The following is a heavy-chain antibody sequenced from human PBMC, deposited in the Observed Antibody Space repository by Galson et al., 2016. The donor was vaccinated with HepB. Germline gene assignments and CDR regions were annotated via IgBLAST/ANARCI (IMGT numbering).Heavy chain of an antibody. V-gene: IGHV3-33*01. CDR1: GFTFSNYG. D-gene: IGHD5-24*01. J-gene: IGHJ4*02. CDR3: ARDKMRWLQLVYFLDH. Sequence: SLRLSCAASGFTFSNYGMHWVRQTPGKGLEWVALIWYDGSKKYYADSVEGRFTISRDNSKNTLYLQMDSLRAEDTAVYYCARDKMRWLQLVYFLDHWGQGTLVTVSS. CDR2: IWYDGSKK.